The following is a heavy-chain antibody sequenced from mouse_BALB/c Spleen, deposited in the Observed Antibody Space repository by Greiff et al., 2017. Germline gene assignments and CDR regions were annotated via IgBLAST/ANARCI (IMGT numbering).Heavy chain of an antibody. CDR3: ARRSYGYFDV. J-gene: IGHJ1*01. Sequence: VQLQQSGAELVKPGASVKLSCKASGYTFTSYWMHWVKQRPGQGLEWIGEIDPSDSYTNYNQKFKGKATLTVDKSSSTAYMQLSSLTSEDSAVYYCARRSYGYFDVWGAGTTVTVSS. CDR2: IDPSDSYT. CDR1: GYTFTSYW. V-gene: IGHV1-69*02.